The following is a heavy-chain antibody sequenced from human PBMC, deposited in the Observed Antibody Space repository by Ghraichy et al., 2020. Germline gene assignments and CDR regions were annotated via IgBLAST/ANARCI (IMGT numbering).Heavy chain of an antibody. CDR2: ISPNNGNT. CDR1: GYTFTNNG. CDR3: ARNHYYDSSGYARWFDS. D-gene: IGHD3-22*01. Sequence: ASVKVSCKASGYTFTNNGISWVRQAPGQGLEWMGWISPNNGNTDYAQKLQDRVTMTADTSTSTAYMELRSLRADDMAVYYCARNHYYDSSGYARWFDSWGQGTLVTVSS. V-gene: IGHV1-18*03. J-gene: IGHJ5*01.